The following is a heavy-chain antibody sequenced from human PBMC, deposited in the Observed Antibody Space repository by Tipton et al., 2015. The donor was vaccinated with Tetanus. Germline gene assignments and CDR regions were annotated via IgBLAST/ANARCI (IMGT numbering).Heavy chain of an antibody. J-gene: IGHJ4*02. D-gene: IGHD2-15*01. Sequence: SGFSFSSYGMHWVRQAPGKGLEWVSVIWYDGSDRYYADSVKGRFTISRDNSKNMLYLQMNSLRAEDTAVYYCAREADCSGGSCYSGDFDYWGQGTLVTVSS. V-gene: IGHV3-33*01. CDR3: AREADCSGGSCYSGDFDY. CDR2: IWYDGSDR. CDR1: GFSFSSYG.